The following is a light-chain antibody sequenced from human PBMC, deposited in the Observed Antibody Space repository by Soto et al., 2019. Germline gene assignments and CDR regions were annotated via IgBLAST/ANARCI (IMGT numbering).Light chain of an antibody. V-gene: IGKV3-15*01. CDR2: GAS. J-gene: IGKJ2*01. Sequence: EVVVTQSQATLSVSPVERVTLSCRASQSFDSDVAWFQHKPGQAPRLLIYGASTRAACIPGRFSGSGYETDFTFTISSLEPEDSATYFCQQYNTWVRGTFGQGTKLEIK. CDR1: QSFDSD. CDR3: QQYNTWVRGT.